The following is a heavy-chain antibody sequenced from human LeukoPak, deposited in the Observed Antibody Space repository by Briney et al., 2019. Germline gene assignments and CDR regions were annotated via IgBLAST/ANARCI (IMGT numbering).Heavy chain of an antibody. CDR2: ISSNGGST. V-gene: IGHV3-64*01. CDR1: GFTFSSYA. Sequence: GGSLRLSCAASGFTFSSYAMHWVRQAPGKGLEYVSAISSNGGSTYYANSVKGRFTISRDNSKNTLYLQMGSLGAEDMAVYYCARASGSHAGGDAFDIWGQGTMVTVSS. CDR3: ARASGSHAGGDAFDI. D-gene: IGHD1-26*01. J-gene: IGHJ3*02.